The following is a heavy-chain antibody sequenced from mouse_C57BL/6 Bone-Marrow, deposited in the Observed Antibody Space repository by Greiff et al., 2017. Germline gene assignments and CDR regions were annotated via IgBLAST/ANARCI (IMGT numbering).Heavy chain of an antibody. V-gene: IGHV7-1*01. CDR1: GFTFSDFY. CDR3: ARDAIRGWYFDV. Sequence: EVQLVESGGGLVQSGRSLRLSCATSGFTFSDFYMEWVRQAPGKGLEWIAASRNKANDYTTEYSASVKGRFIVSRDTSQSILYLQMNALRAEDTAIYYCARDAIRGWYFDVWGTGTTVTVSS. CDR2: SRNKANDYTT. J-gene: IGHJ1*03.